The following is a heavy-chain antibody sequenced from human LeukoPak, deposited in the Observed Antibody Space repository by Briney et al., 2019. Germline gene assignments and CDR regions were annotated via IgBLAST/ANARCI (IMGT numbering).Heavy chain of an antibody. CDR2: MSDTGAYT. CDR3: VRKWNGGFDI. D-gene: IGHD1-1*01. CDR1: GFTFSNYA. J-gene: IGHJ3*02. V-gene: IGHV3-23*01. Sequence: GGSLRLSCAASGFTFSNYAMSWVRQAPGKGLEWVSDMSDTGAYTNYLGSVKGRFTISRDYSENMLYLQMSSLRVEDTAVYYCVRKWNGGFDIWGQGTMVTVSS.